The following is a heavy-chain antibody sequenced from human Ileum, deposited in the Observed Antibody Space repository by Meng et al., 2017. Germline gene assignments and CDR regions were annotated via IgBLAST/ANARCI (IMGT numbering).Heavy chain of an antibody. CDR2: IKTNTEGGAI. V-gene: IGHV3-15*01. J-gene: IGHJ5*01. D-gene: IGHD3-16*01. CDR1: GFVFKNSW. CDR3: ASWLNS. Sequence: GESLKISCAASGFVFKNSWMNWVRQAPGKGLEWVGRIKTNTEGGAIDYAEPVKGRFIITRDDSQDTMYLQMNSLKPEDTTVYCCASWLNSWGHGTLVTVSS.